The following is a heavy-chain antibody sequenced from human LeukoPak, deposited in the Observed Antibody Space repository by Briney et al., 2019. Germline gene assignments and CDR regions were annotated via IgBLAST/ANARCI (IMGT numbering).Heavy chain of an antibody. CDR3: ATAPLYSSSWYFRGYFDD. J-gene: IGHJ4*02. Sequence: GGSLRLSCAASGFTFSNFAMHWGRQAPGKGLEWVAVIPYDGSRKDYADSAKGRFTISRDNSKNALYLEMNSLTTEDTAVYYCATAPLYSSSWYFRGYFDDWGQGTLVTVSS. V-gene: IGHV3-30*04. D-gene: IGHD6-13*01. CDR1: GFTFSNFA. CDR2: IPYDGSRK.